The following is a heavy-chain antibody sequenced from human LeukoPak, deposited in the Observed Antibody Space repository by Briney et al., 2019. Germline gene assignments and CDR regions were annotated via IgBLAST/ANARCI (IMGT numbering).Heavy chain of an antibody. Sequence: GASVKVSCKASGYTFTSYYMHWVRQAPGQGLEWMGIINPSGGSTSYAQKFQGRVTMTRDTSTSTVYMELSSLRSEDTAVYYCASENVDKIGVDYWGQGTLVTVSS. CDR3: ASENVDKIGVDY. J-gene: IGHJ4*02. CDR1: GYTFTSYY. CDR2: INPSGGST. V-gene: IGHV1-46*01. D-gene: IGHD5-12*01.